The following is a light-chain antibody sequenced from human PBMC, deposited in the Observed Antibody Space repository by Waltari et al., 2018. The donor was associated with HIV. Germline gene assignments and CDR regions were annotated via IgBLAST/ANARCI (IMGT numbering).Light chain of an antibody. CDR2: DAS. CDR3: QQYDTSPT. CDR1: QTVSSNY. J-gene: IGKJ3*01. V-gene: IGKV3-20*01. Sequence: EIVLTQSPGTLSLSPGERATLSCRASQTVSSNYLAWYQQKPGQAPTLLIYDASSRATGIPDRCSVSGSGTDFTLTINRLEPEDFAVYYCQQYDTSPTFGPGTKVDI.